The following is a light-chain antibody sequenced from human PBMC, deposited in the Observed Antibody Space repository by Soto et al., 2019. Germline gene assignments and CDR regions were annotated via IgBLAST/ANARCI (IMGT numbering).Light chain of an antibody. J-gene: IGKJ4*01. CDR2: GAS. CDR3: QQYNNWPLT. Sequence: EIVMRLSPATLSVSTGERATLSCRASQSVSSNLAWYQQKPGQAPRLLIYGASTRATGIPARFSGSGSGTEFTLTISSLQSEDFAVYYCQQYNNWPLTFGGGTKVDTK. CDR1: QSVSSN. V-gene: IGKV3-15*01.